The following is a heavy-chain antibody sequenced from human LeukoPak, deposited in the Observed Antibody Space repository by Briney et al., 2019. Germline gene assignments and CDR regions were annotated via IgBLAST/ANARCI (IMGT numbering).Heavy chain of an antibody. CDR2: IGASGGST. Sequence: GTSLKLSCPASGFTFSGYAMSWVRQDPGNGPQRLSAIGASGGSTYYAESVKGRFTTSRDNSKNGLYLQRNSLRAGDTAVYYCAKEAQRGSIAGGGFDAGFCYWGQGTLVTVSS. J-gene: IGHJ4*02. D-gene: IGHD6-19*01. V-gene: IGHV3-23*01. CDR1: GFTFSGYA. CDR3: AKEAQRGSIAGGGFDAGFCY.